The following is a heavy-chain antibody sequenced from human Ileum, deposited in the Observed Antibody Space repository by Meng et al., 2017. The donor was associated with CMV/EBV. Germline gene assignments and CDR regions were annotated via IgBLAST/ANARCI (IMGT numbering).Heavy chain of an antibody. CDR1: GGSIISSNW. Sequence: GAGGSIISSNWWNWVRQPPGKGLEWIGEVHHRGTTKYNPSLKSRVTISVDKAKNQLSLKLNSVTAADTAVYYCARGGSGWDDNWFDPWGQGTLVTVSS. D-gene: IGHD6-19*01. V-gene: IGHV4-4*02. CDR3: ARGGSGWDDNWFDP. CDR2: VHHRGTT. J-gene: IGHJ5*02.